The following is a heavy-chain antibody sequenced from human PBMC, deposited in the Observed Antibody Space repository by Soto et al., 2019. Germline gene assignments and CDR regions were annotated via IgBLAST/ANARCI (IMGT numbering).Heavy chain of an antibody. CDR1: GGSISSSSYY. CDR3: ARQKQYTALYYYYGMDV. Sequence: SETLSLTCTVSGGSISSSSYYWGWIRQPPGKGLEWIGSIYYSGSTYYNPSLKSRVTISVDTSKNQFSLKLSSVTAADTAVYYCARQKQYTALYYYYGMDVWGQGTTVTVSS. D-gene: IGHD2-21*02. V-gene: IGHV4-39*01. CDR2: IYYSGST. J-gene: IGHJ6*02.